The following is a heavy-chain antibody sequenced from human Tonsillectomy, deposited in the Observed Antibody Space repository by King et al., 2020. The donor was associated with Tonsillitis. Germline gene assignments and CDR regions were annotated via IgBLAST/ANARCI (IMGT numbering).Heavy chain of an antibody. Sequence: VQLVESGGGVVQPGGSLRLSCAASGFTFDDYAMHWVRQAPGKGLEWVSLISGDGGSTYYTDSVKGRFTISRDNSKNSLYLQMNSLRTEDTALYYCANGKELDSTGPRDYWGQGTLAT. CDR2: ISGDGGST. J-gene: IGHJ4*02. CDR1: GFTFDDYA. V-gene: IGHV3-43*02. D-gene: IGHD3-22*01. CDR3: ANGKELDSTGPRDY.